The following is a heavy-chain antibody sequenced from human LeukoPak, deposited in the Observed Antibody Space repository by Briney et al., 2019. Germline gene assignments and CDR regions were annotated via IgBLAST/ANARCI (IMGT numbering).Heavy chain of an antibody. CDR3: ARGGGSSSWYLSDY. V-gene: IGHV3-21*01. CDR2: ISSSSSYI. Sequence: GGSLRLSCAASGFTFSSYSMNWVRQAPGKGLEWVSSISSSSSYIYYADSVKGRFTISRDNAKNSLYLQMNSLRAEDTGVYYCARGGGSSSWYLSDYWGQGTLVTVSS. CDR1: GFTFSSYS. J-gene: IGHJ4*02. D-gene: IGHD6-13*01.